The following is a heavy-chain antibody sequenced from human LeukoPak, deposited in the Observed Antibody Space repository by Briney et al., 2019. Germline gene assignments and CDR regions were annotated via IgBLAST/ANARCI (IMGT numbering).Heavy chain of an antibody. CDR2: VSHRGDT. V-gene: IGHV4/OR15-8*02. J-gene: IGHJ4*02. CDR3: TRGGLTFGGN. CDR1: GGSISSSNL. Sequence: PSETLSLTCAVFGGSISSSNLWSWVRQPPGKGLEWIGEVSHRGDTNYNPSLKSRVTTSIDKSKNQFSLRLTSVTAADTAVYYCTRGGLTFGGNWGQGILVTVSS. D-gene: IGHD3-10*01.